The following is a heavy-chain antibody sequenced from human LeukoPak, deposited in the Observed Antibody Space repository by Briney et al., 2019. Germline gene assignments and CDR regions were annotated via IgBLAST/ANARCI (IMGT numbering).Heavy chain of an antibody. J-gene: IGHJ4*02. D-gene: IGHD2-15*01. Sequence: PSETLSLTCTVSGGSISSSSYYWGWIRQPPGKGLEWIGSIYYSGSTYSNPSLQSRVTISVDTSKNQFSLKLNSVTAADTAVYYCARDASRYCSGGNCYSGLLGYFDYWGQGTLVTVSS. CDR3: ARDASRYCSGGNCYSGLLGYFDY. CDR2: IYYSGST. V-gene: IGHV4-39*02. CDR1: GGSISSSSYY.